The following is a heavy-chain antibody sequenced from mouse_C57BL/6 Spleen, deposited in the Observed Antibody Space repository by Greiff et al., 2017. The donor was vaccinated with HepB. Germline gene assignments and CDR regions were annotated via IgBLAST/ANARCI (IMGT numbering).Heavy chain of an antibody. CDR2: ISNGGGST. J-gene: IGHJ4*01. D-gene: IGHD1-1*01. CDR1: GFTFSDYY. CDR3: ARHYGSKDYAMDY. V-gene: IGHV5-12*01. Sequence: EVKVEESGGGLVQPGGSLKLSCAASGFTFSDYYMYWVRQTPEKRLEWVAYISNGGGSTYYPDTVKGRFTISRDNAKNTLYLQMSRLKSEDTAMYYCARHYGSKDYAMDYWGQGTSVTVSS.